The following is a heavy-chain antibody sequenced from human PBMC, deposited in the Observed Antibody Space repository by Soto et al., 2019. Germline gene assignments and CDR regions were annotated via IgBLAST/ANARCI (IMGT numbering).Heavy chain of an antibody. CDR2: IYYSGST. V-gene: IGHV4-39*01. Sequence: PSETLSLTCTVSGGSISSSSSYWCWIRQPPGKGLESIGNIYYSGSTYYNPSLKSRVTISVDTSKNQFSLKLSSVTAADTAVYYCARCNGEFNYGKYYYCGMDVWGQGTTVTVSS. J-gene: IGHJ6*02. CDR3: ARCNGEFNYGKYYYCGMDV. D-gene: IGHD3-10*01. CDR1: GGSISSSSSY.